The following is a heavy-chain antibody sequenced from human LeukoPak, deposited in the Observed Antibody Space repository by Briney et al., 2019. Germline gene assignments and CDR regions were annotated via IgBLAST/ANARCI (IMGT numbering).Heavy chain of an antibody. CDR3: ARVGGGSYYLNWFDP. Sequence: KASETLSLTCTVSGASISTGSSYWSWIRQPAGEGLEWIGRIHNSGSTNYNPSLKSRVTMSVDTSKNQFSLKLSSVTAADTAVYYCARVGGGSYYLNWFDPWGQGTLVTVSS. CDR1: GASISTGSSY. D-gene: IGHD1-26*01. V-gene: IGHV4-61*02. J-gene: IGHJ5*02. CDR2: IHNSGST.